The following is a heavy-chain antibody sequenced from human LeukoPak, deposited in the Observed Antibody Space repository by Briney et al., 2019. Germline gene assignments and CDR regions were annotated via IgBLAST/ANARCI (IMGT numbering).Heavy chain of an antibody. V-gene: IGHV3-33*01. CDR3: ARVSIAATGAFDY. Sequence: GGSLRLSCAASGFTFSSYGMHWVRQAPGKGLEWVAVIRYDGSNKYYADSVKGRFTISRDNSKNTLYLQMNSLRAEDTALYYCARVSIAATGAFDYWGQGTLVTVSS. CDR1: GFTFSSYG. D-gene: IGHD6-13*01. J-gene: IGHJ4*02. CDR2: IRYDGSNK.